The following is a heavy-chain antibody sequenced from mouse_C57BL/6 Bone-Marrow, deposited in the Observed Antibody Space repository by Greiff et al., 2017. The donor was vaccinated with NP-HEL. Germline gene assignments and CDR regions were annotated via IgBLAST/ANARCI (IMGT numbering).Heavy chain of an antibody. J-gene: IGHJ2*01. CDR3: ARMDYGSDGFDY. Sequence: VQLQQSGPELVKPGASVKISCKASGYTFTDYYMNWVKQSHGKSLEWIGDINPNNGGTSYNQKFKGKATLTVDKSSRTAYMELRSLTSEDSAVYYCARMDYGSDGFDYWGQGTTLTVSS. D-gene: IGHD2-2*01. CDR1: GYTFTDYY. CDR2: INPNNGGT. V-gene: IGHV1-26*01.